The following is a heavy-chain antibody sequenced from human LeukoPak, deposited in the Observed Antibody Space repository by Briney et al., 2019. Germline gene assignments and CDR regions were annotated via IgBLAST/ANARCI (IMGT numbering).Heavy chain of an antibody. CDR2: INPNSGGT. J-gene: IGHJ6*04. CDR1: GYTFTGYY. CDR3: ARERSGGDFWSGSSMDV. Sequence: GASVKVSCKASGYTFTGYYMHWVRQAPGQGLEWMGRINPNSGGTNYAQKFQGRVTMTSDTSISTAYMELSRLRSDDTAVYYCARERSGGDFWSGSSMDVWGKGTTVTVSS. D-gene: IGHD3-3*01. V-gene: IGHV1-2*06.